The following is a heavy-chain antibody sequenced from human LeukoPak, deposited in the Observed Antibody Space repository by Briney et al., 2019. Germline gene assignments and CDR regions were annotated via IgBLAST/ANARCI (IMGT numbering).Heavy chain of an antibody. J-gene: IGHJ4*02. Sequence: PSETLSLTCTVSGGSISSYYWSWIRQPAGKGLEWIGRIYTSGSTNYNPSLKSRVTMSVDTSKNQFSLKLSSVTAADTAVYYCARATYDYVWGSYRHPEYFDYWGQGTLVTVSS. D-gene: IGHD3-16*02. CDR2: IYTSGST. CDR3: ARATYDYVWGSYRHPEYFDY. V-gene: IGHV4-4*07. CDR1: GGSISSYY.